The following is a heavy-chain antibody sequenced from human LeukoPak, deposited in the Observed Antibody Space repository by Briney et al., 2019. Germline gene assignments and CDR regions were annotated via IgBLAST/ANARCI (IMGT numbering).Heavy chain of an antibody. Sequence: ASVKVSCKASGYSFTNYGINWVRQAPGQGLEWMGWISPYDGNTNYAQKVQGRVTMTTDTSTNTAYMELRSLRSDDTAVYYCARGGGEIVVAIAATPNPHFDSWGQGTLVTVSS. CDR2: ISPYDGNT. CDR3: ARGGGEIVVAIAATPNPHFDS. J-gene: IGHJ4*02. V-gene: IGHV1-18*01. CDR1: GYSFTNYG. D-gene: IGHD2-15*01.